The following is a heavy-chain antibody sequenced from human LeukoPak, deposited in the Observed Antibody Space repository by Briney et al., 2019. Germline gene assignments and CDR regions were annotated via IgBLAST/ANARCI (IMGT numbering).Heavy chain of an antibody. CDR2: IIPIFGTP. V-gene: IGHV1-69*05. CDR3: ARGIAAAGTGEDFDY. Sequence: SVKVSCKTSGGTFSSYAISWVRQAPGQGLEWMGGIIPIFGTPNYAQKFQGRVTMTRDTSTSTVYMELSSLRSEDTAVYYCARGIAAAGTGEDFDYWGQGTLVTVSS. CDR1: GGTFSSYA. D-gene: IGHD6-13*01. J-gene: IGHJ4*02.